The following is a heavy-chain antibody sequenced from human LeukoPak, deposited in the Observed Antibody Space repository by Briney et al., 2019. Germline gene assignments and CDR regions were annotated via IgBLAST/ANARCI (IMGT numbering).Heavy chain of an antibody. Sequence: ASVKVSCKASGGTFSSYAISWVRQAPGQGLEWMGGTIPIFGTANYAQKFQGRVTITADESTSTAYMELSSLRSEDTAVYYCAREGYYDSSGEEVFDPWGQGTLVTVSS. CDR3: AREGYYDSSGEEVFDP. D-gene: IGHD3-22*01. V-gene: IGHV1-69*13. CDR1: GGTFSSYA. CDR2: TIPIFGTA. J-gene: IGHJ5*02.